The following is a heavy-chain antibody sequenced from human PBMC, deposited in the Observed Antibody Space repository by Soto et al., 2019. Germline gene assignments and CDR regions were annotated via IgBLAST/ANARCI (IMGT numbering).Heavy chain of an antibody. Sequence: ERLCRTGTVSGSSLSSKDGSWIRQSPAKGLEWIGFVYYGGTNYNPSFESRVTMSVDTPKKQFSLELSDVTAADTAVYYCVSYRGAFYFDHWGQGTLVTVYS. CDR1: GSSLSSKD. J-gene: IGHJ4*02. D-gene: IGHD4-4*01. CDR2: VYYGGT. V-gene: IGHV4-59*01. CDR3: VSYRGAFYFDH.